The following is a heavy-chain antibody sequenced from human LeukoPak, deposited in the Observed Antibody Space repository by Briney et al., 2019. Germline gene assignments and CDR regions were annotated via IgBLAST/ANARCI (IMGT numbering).Heavy chain of an antibody. CDR2: TYYRSKWYN. J-gene: IGHJ4*02. CDR1: GDSVSSNSAA. V-gene: IGHV6-1*01. Sequence: SQTLSLTCAISGDSVSSNSAAWNCIRQSPSRGLEWLGRTYYRSKWYNDYAVSVKSRITINPDTSKNQFSLQLNSVTPEDTAVYYCAREGNYDYYDSSGYYYDWGQGTLVTVSS. D-gene: IGHD3-22*01. CDR3: AREGNYDYYDSSGYYYD.